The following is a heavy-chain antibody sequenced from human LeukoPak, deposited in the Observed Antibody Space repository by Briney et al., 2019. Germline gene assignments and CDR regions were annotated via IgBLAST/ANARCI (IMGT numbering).Heavy chain of an antibody. J-gene: IGHJ4*02. CDR2: IKSKADGETI. CDR3: STLTSRGLSDS. D-gene: IGHD1-20*01. CDR1: GFTVRSSY. V-gene: IGHV3-15*01. Sequence: GGSLRLSCAASGFTVRSSYMSWVRQAPGKGLEWVGRIKSKADGETIDYAAPVKGRFTFSRDDSKNMLYLQMNSLKSEDTAVYYCSTLTSRGLSDSWGQGTLVTVSS.